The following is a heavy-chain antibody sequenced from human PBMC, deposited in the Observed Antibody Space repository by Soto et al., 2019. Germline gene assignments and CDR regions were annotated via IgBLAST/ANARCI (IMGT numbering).Heavy chain of an antibody. CDR1: GFTFSSYG. CDR2: ISYPGIDK. CDR3: AKDPFSRSSPYFDY. V-gene: IGHV3-30*18. J-gene: IGHJ4*02. D-gene: IGHD6-6*01. Sequence: GSLRLSCAASGFTFSSYGMHWVRQAPGKGLEWVAVISYPGIDKYYADSVKGRFTISRDNSKNTLYLQMNSLRAEDTAVYYCAKDPFSRSSPYFDYWGQGTLVTVSS.